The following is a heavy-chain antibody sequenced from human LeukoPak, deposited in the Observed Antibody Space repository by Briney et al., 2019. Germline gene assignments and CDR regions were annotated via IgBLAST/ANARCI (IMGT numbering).Heavy chain of an antibody. CDR2: ISSSSSYI. CDR3: ARAYCSSTSCYPPNY. CDR1: GFTFGSYG. J-gene: IGHJ4*02. V-gene: IGHV3-21*01. D-gene: IGHD2-2*01. Sequence: GGSLRLSCAASGFTFGSYGIHWVRQAPGKGLEWVSSISSSSSYIYYADSVKGRFTISRDNAKNSLYLQMNSLRAEDTAVYYCARAYCSSTSCYPPNYWGQGTLVTVSS.